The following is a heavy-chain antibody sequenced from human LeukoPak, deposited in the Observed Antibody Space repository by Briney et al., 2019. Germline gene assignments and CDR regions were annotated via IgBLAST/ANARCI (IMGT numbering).Heavy chain of an antibody. D-gene: IGHD2-21*02. CDR1: GGSISSSRYY. CDR2: IFYAGST. V-gene: IGHV4-39*01. J-gene: IGHJ4*02. Sequence: KSSETLSLTCTVSGGSISSSRYYWGWIRQSPGKGLEWIGTIFYAGSTYYNPSLKSRVTMSVDTSRNSFSLELTSVTAADTAVYFCARHSVTAIFFGFDNWGQGNLVIVSS. CDR3: ARHSVTAIFFGFDN.